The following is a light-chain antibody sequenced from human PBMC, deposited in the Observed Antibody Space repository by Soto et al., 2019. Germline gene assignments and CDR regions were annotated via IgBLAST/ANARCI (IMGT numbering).Light chain of an antibody. J-gene: IGKJ1*01. CDR3: QQFGTSSWT. CDR1: QSVSSSY. V-gene: IGKV3D-20*01. Sequence: EIVLPQSPGTLSLSPGERATLSCRASQSVSSSYLAWYQQKPGLAPRLLIYDASSRATGIPDRFSGSGSGTDFTLTISRLEPEDFAVYYCQQFGTSSWTFGQGTKVDI. CDR2: DAS.